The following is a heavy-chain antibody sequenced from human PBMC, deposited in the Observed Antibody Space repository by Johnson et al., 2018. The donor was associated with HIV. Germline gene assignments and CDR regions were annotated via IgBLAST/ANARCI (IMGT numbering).Heavy chain of an antibody. D-gene: IGHD6-19*01. CDR3: VQGVPNPAGAFDV. V-gene: IGHV3-NL1*01. J-gene: IGHJ3*01. Sequence: QVQLVESGGGGVQPGRSLRLSCVVSGFTFSSYDMHWVRQAPGKGLEWVSSITGSGVTTYYTNSVKGRFTISRDNSKNTLSLQMNSLRAEDTAVYYCVQGVPNPAGAFDVWGQGTGVTVSS. CDR1: GFTFSSYD. CDR2: ITGSGVTT.